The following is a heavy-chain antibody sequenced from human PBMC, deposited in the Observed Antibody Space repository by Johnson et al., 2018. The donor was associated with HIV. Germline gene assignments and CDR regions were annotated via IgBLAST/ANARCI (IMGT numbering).Heavy chain of an antibody. CDR1: GFTFSSYG. J-gene: IGHJ3*02. CDR3: AKASDAFDI. V-gene: IGHV3-33*06. Sequence: QVQLVESGGGVVQPGRSLRLSCAASGFTFSSYGMHWVRQAPGKGLEWVAVIWYDGSNKYYADSVKGRFTISRDNSKKTLYLQMNSLRAEDTAVYYCAKASDAFDIWGQGTMVTVSS. CDR2: IWYDGSNK.